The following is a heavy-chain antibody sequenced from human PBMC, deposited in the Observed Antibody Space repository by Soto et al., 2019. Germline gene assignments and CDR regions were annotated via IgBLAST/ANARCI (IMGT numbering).Heavy chain of an antibody. Sequence: GESLKISCKGSGYRFTSYWITWVRQMPGKGLEWMGRIDPSDSYTNYSPSFQGHVSMSADKSISTAYLQWSSLKASDTAVYYCARGPYYGPAYGMDVWGQGTTVTVS. CDR3: ARGPYYGPAYGMDV. CDR1: GYRFTSYW. J-gene: IGHJ6*02. CDR2: IDPSDSYT. D-gene: IGHD3-10*01. V-gene: IGHV5-10-1*01.